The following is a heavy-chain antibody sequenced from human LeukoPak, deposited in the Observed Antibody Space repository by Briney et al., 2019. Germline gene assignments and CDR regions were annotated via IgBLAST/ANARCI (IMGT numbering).Heavy chain of an antibody. V-gene: IGHV3-53*01. Sequence: GGSLRLSCAASGFTVSSNYMSWVRQAPGKGLEWVSVIYSGGSTYYADSVKGRFTISRDNSKNTLYLQMNSLRAEDTAVYYCARERGITGTTHYYYYMDVWGKGTTVTVSS. CDR1: GFTVSSNY. J-gene: IGHJ6*03. CDR2: IYSGGST. CDR3: ARERGITGTTHYYYYMDV. D-gene: IGHD1-7*01.